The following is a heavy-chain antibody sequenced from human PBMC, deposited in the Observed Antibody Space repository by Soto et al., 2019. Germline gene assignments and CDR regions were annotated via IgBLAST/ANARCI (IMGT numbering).Heavy chain of an antibody. CDR3: VKDPNGDHLGAFAI. D-gene: IGHD4-17*01. Sequence: GGSLRLSCAASGFTFSNYAMSWVRQAPGKGLEWVSGIGSSGGTTHLADSVKGRFTISRDNSKNTLYLQMNSLRVEDTAVYYCVKDPNGDHLGAFAIWGQGTLVPVSS. CDR2: IGSSGGTT. V-gene: IGHV3-23*01. CDR1: GFTFSNYA. J-gene: IGHJ3*02.